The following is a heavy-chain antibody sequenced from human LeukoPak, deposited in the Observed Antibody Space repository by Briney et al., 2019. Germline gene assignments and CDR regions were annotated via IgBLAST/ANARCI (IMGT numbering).Heavy chain of an antibody. V-gene: IGHV1-69*04. CDR1: GGTFSSYA. CDR3: ARDYGGNARFDP. Sequence: ASVKVSCKASGGTFSSYAISWVRQAPGQGLEWMGRIIPIFGIANYAQKFQGRVTITADKSTSTAYMELSSLRSEDTAVYYCARDYGGNARFDPWGQGTLVTVSS. J-gene: IGHJ5*02. D-gene: IGHD4-23*01. CDR2: IIPIFGIA.